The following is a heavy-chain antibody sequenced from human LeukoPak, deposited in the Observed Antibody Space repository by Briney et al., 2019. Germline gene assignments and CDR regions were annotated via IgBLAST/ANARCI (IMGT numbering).Heavy chain of an antibody. CDR1: GYXFTSYW. Sequence: PGESLKISCNGSGYXFTSYWICWVRQMPGEGLEYMGIIHPGDSDTRYSPSFQGQVTISVDRSSSTAYIQWSRLKASDTAMYYCATHPGGLQSGFDNWGQGTLVTVSS. D-gene: IGHD5-24*01. J-gene: IGHJ4*02. V-gene: IGHV5-51*01. CDR2: IHPGDSDT. CDR3: ATHPGGLQSGFDN.